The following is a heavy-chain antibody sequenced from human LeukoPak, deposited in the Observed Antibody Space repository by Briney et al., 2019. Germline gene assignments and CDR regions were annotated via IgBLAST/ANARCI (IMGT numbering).Heavy chain of an antibody. CDR1: GGSISSGDYY. V-gene: IGHV4-30-4*01. CDR3: AREDGDSNWFDP. Sequence: SETLSLTCTVSGGSISSGDYYWSWIRQPPGKGLEWIGYIYYSGSTYYNPSLKSRVTISVDTSKNQFSLKLSPVTAADTAVYYCAREDGDSNWFDPWGQGTLVTVSS. J-gene: IGHJ5*02. D-gene: IGHD4-17*01. CDR2: IYYSGST.